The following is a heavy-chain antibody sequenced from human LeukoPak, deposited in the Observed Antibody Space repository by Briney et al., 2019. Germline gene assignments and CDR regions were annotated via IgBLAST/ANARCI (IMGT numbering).Heavy chain of an antibody. CDR3: ARAWDR. V-gene: IGHV3-74*01. CDR2: IKTDGSTA. Sequence: GGSLRLSCAASGFAFNTYWMHWVRLAPGKGLVWVSGIKTDGSTAAYADSVKGRFTISRDNAKNTLSLQMNSLRAEDTGLYYCARAWDRWGQGTLVTASS. CDR1: GFAFNTYW. J-gene: IGHJ5*02.